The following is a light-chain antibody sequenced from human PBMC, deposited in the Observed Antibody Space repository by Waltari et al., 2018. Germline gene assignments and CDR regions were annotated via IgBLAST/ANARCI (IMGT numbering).Light chain of an antibody. CDR1: RSHIGAGYD. CDR2: GNS. V-gene: IGLV1-40*01. Sequence: QSVLTQPPSVSGAPGQRVTISCTGRRSHIGAGYDVHWYQQLPGTAPKLLIYGNSNRPSGVPDRFSGSKSGTSASLVITGLQAEDEADYYCQSYDSSLSGSKVFGGGTKLTVL. J-gene: IGLJ3*02. CDR3: QSYDSSLSGSKV.